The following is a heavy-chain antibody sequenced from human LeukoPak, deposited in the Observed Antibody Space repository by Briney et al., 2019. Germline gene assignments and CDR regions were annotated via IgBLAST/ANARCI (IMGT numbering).Heavy chain of an antibody. Sequence: GGSLRLSCAASGLTFSGSAMSWVRQAPGKGLEWVSLISGSGNSTYYADSVKGRFTISRDNSKNTLYLQMNSLRAEDTAVYYCAKVLVLVSANRYYFDYWGQVTLVTVSS. D-gene: IGHD2-15*01. CDR2: ISGSGNST. V-gene: IGHV3-23*01. J-gene: IGHJ4*02. CDR1: GLTFSGSA. CDR3: AKVLVLVSANRYYFDY.